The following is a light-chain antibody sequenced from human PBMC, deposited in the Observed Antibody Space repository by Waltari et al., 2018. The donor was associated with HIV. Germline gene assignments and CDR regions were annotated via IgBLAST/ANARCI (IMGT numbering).Light chain of an antibody. CDR3: CSYARSGIP. Sequence: QSALTQPASVSGSFGQSITISCTGTNSDVGSYNLVSWYQYHPGKAPKLIIYEVSKRPSGVSNRFSGSKSGNTASLTVSGLQAEDEAHYYCCSYARSGIPFGGGTKLTVL. J-gene: IGLJ2*01. CDR2: EVS. CDR1: NSDVGSYNL. V-gene: IGLV2-23*02.